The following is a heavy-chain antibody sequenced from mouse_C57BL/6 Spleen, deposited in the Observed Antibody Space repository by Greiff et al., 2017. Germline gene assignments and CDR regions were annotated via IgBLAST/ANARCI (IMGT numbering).Heavy chain of an antibody. CDR3: ATRIITTVVVYY. CDR2: IDPNSGGT. J-gene: IGHJ2*01. D-gene: IGHD1-1*01. Sequence: QVQLQQPGAELVKPGASVKLSCKASGYTFTSYWMHWVKQRPGRGLEWIGRIDPNSGGTKYNEKFKSKATLTVDKPSSTADMQLISLTSEDSAVYYCATRIITTVVVYYWGQGTTLTVSS. CDR1: GYTFTSYW. V-gene: IGHV1-72*01.